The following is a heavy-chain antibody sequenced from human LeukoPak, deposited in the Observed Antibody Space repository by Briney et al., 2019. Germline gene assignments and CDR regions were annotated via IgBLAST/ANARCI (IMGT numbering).Heavy chain of an antibody. CDR1: GFIHSSYA. V-gene: IGHV3-23*01. J-gene: IGHJ5*02. D-gene: IGHD2-21*02. CDR3: AKWPEGVTPKLHH. Sequence: GGSLRLFYGSWGFIHSSYAMRWVREARGRGLEAPGKGPEWLSTISASGVAAQYPDSERGRFTISSDNSKGTLHLQMDSLRAEDSALYNCAKWPEGVTPKLHHCGQGTLVTVSS. CDR2: ISASGVAA.